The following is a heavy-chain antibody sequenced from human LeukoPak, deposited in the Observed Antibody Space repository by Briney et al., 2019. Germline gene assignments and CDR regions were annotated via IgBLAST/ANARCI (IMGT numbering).Heavy chain of an antibody. D-gene: IGHD3-10*01. CDR3: ANTRITMVRGVIPAIDY. V-gene: IGHV3-23*01. CDR2: ISGSGGST. J-gene: IGHJ4*02. CDR1: GFTFSSYA. Sequence: GGSLRLSCAASGFTFSSYAMSWVRQAPGKGLEWVSAISGSGGSTYYADSVKGRFTISRDNSKNTLYLQMNSLRAEDTAVYYCANTRITMVRGVIPAIDYWGQGTLVTVSS.